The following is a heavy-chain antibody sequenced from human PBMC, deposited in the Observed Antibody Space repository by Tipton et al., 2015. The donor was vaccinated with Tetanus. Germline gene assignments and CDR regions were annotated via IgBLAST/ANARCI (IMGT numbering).Heavy chain of an antibody. CDR3: ARGLPPVDTAMVARHDYFDY. V-gene: IGHV4-34*01. Sequence: TLSLTCAAYGGSFSGYYWSWIRQPPGKGLEWIGEINHSGSTNYNPSLKSRVTISVDTSKNQFSLKLSSVTAADTAVYYCARGLPPVDTAMVARHDYFDYWGQGTLVTVSS. CDR2: INHSGST. J-gene: IGHJ4*02. CDR1: GGSFSGYY. D-gene: IGHD5-18*01.